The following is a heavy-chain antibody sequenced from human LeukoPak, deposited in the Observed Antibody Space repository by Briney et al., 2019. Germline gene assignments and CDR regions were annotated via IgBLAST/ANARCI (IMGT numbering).Heavy chain of an antibody. CDR1: GGSISSGSYY. Sequence: PSETLSLTCTVSGGSISSGSYYWSWIRQPAGKGLEWIGRIYTSGSTNYSPSLKSRVTISADTSKNQFSLKLSSVTAADTAVYYCARNSGSYNPHFDYWGQGTLVTVSS. CDR2: IYTSGST. D-gene: IGHD1-26*01. J-gene: IGHJ4*02. CDR3: ARNSGSYNPHFDY. V-gene: IGHV4-61*02.